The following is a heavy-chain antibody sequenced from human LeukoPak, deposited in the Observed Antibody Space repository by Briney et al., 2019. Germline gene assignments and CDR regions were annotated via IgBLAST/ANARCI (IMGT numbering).Heavy chain of an antibody. CDR1: GGSFSGYY. D-gene: IGHD4-17*01. CDR2: INHSGST. J-gene: IGHJ3*02. CDR3: ASDYGRDDAFDI. V-gene: IGHV4-34*01. Sequence: NTSETLSLTCAVYGGSFSGYYWSWIRQPPGKGLEWIGEINHSGSTNYNPSLKSRVTISVDTSKNQFSLKLSSVTAADTAVYYCASDYGRDDAFDIWGQGTMVTVSS.